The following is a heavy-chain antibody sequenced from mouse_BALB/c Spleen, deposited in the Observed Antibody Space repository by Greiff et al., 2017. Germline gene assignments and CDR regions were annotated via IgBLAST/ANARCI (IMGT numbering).Heavy chain of an antibody. J-gene: IGHJ1*01. CDR2: ISNGGGST. D-gene: IGHD1-1*01. V-gene: IGHV5-12-2*01. CDR1: GFTFSNYI. Sequence: DVMLVESGGGLVQPGGSLKLSCAASGFTFSNYIMSWVRQTPEKRLEWVAYISNGGGSTYYPDTVKGRFTISRDNAKNTLYLQMSSLKSEDTAMYYCARLLQWYFDVWGAGTTVTVSS. CDR3: ARLLQWYFDV.